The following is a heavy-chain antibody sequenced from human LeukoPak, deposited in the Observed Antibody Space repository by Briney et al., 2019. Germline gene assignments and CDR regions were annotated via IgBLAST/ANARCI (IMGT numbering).Heavy chain of an antibody. Sequence: GGSLRLSCAASGFTFSSYAMSWVRQAPGKGLEWVSAISGSGSSTYYADSVKGRFTIFRDNSKNTLYRQMNSLRAEDTAVYYCAKDLDLASMIVVVITEIAFDIWGQGTMVTVSS. V-gene: IGHV3-23*01. CDR3: AKDLDLASMIVVVITEIAFDI. CDR1: GFTFSSYA. D-gene: IGHD3-22*01. J-gene: IGHJ3*02. CDR2: ISGSGSST.